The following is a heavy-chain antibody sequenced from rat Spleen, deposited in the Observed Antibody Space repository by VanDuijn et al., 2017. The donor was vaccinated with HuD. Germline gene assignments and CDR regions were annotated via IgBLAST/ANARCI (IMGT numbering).Heavy chain of an antibody. CDR2: ITSGGSNA. V-gene: IGHV5S13*01. CDR3: ARHGGLRNWFAY. Sequence: EVQLVESGGGLVQPGRSLKLSCEASGFTFSSFAMAWVRQGPKKGLEWVATITSGGSNAFYPDSVKGRFTISRDNAKNTQYLQMDSLRSEDTATYYCARHGGLRNWFAYWGQGTLVTVSS. J-gene: IGHJ3*01. D-gene: IGHD1-11*01. CDR1: GFTFSSFA.